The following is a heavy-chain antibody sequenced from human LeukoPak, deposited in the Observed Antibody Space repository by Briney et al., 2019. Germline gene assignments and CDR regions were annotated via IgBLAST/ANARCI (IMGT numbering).Heavy chain of an antibody. CDR1: GFTFSSYA. J-gene: IGHJ4*02. CDR2: ISGSGGST. CDR3: AKDRITGTTWYLYYFDY. V-gene: IGHV3-23*01. Sequence: GGSLRLSCAASGFTFSSYAMSWVRQAPGKGLEWVSAISGSGGSTYYADSVKGRFTISRDSSKNTLYLQMNSLRAEDTAVYYCAKDRITGTTWYLYYFDYWGQGTLVTVSS. D-gene: IGHD1-7*01.